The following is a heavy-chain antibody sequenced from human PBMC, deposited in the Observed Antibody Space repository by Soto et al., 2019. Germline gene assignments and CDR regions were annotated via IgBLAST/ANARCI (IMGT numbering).Heavy chain of an antibody. V-gene: IGHV4-34*01. CDR1: GGSFSGYY. D-gene: IGHD3-22*01. CDR3: ARLISGYYVFDY. Sequence: SETLSLTCAVYGGSFSGYYWSWIRQPPGKGLEWIGEINHSGSTDYNPSLKSRVTISVDTSKNQFSLKLSSVTAADTAVYYCARLISGYYVFDYWGQGTLVTVSS. J-gene: IGHJ4*02. CDR2: INHSGST.